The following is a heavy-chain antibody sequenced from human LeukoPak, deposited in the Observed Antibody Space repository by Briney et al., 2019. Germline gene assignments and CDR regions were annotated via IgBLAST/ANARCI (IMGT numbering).Heavy chain of an antibody. D-gene: IGHD6-13*01. J-gene: IGHJ4*02. V-gene: IGHV4-59*08. CDR2: MYYGGST. CDR3: ARHRGSSWYESSDY. CDR1: GGSLSNYY. Sequence: SETLSLTCSVSGGSLSNYYWNWIRQPPGKGLEWIGSMYYGGSTNYNPSLKSRVTISVDTSENQFSLKVSSVTAADTAVYYCARHRGSSWYESSDYWGQGILVTVSS.